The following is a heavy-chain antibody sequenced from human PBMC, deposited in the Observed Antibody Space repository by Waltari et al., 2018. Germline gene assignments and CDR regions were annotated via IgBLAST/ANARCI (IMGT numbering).Heavy chain of an antibody. Sequence: QVQLQESGPGLVKPSETLSLTCTVSGGSISSYYWSWIRQPPGKGLEWIGYIYYSGSTYYNPSLKSRVTISVDTSKNQFSLKLSSVTAADTAVYYCARNIAAAAALVDYWGQGTLVTVSS. CDR3: ARNIAAAAALVDY. V-gene: IGHV4-59*12. J-gene: IGHJ4*02. CDR2: IYYSGST. CDR1: GGSISSYY. D-gene: IGHD6-13*01.